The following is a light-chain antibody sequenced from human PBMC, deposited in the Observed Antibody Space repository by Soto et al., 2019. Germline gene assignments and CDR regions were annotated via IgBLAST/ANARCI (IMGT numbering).Light chain of an antibody. Sequence: DIQMTQSPSSLSASIGDRVTITCRASQRITNRLNWYQHRPGKAPRLLIYAASSRATGIPDRFSGSGSGTDFTLTISRLEPEDFAVYYCQQYGSSPWTFGQGTKVDI. CDR2: AAS. CDR3: QQYGSSPWT. J-gene: IGKJ1*01. V-gene: IGKV1-39*01. CDR1: QRITNR.